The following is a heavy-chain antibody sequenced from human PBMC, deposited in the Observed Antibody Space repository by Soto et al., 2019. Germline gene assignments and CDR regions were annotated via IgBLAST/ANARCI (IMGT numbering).Heavy chain of an antibody. Sequence: ESGGGLIQPGGSLRLSCAASGFTVSSNYMSWVRQAPGKGLEWVSAISGSGGSTYYADSVKGRFTISRDNSKNTLYLQMNSLRAEDTAVYYCAKDLSWYVDWFDPWGQGTLVTVSS. V-gene: IGHV3-23*01. J-gene: IGHJ5*02. CDR3: AKDLSWYVDWFDP. CDR1: GFTVSSNY. CDR2: ISGSGGST. D-gene: IGHD6-13*01.